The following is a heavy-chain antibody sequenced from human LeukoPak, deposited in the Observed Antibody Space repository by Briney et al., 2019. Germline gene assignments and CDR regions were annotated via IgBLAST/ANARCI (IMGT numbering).Heavy chain of an antibody. CDR3: AKRAYSDSSGYLGSIDY. CDR1: GFTFSSRA. D-gene: IGHD3-22*01. Sequence: GGSLRLSCAASGFTFSSRAMNWVRQAPGKGLEWVSAVSGGGGSTYYADSVKGRFTISRDNSKNTIYLQMNSLRAEDTAVYFCAKRAYSDSSGYLGSIDYWGQGTQVTVST. V-gene: IGHV3-23*01. CDR2: VSGGGGST. J-gene: IGHJ4*02.